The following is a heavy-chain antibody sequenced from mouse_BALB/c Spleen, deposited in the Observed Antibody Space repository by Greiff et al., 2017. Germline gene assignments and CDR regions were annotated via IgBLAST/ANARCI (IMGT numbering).Heavy chain of an antibody. Sequence: EVQVVESGGGLVKPGGSLKLSCAASGFTFSSYTMSWVRQTPEKRLEWVATISSGGSYTYYPDSVKGRFTISRDNAKNTLYLQTSSLKSEDTAMYYCTRDEEITTGGAMDYWGQGTSVTVSS. CDR2: ISSGGSYT. CDR3: TRDEEITTGGAMDY. CDR1: GFTFSSYT. D-gene: IGHD1-1*01. J-gene: IGHJ4*01. V-gene: IGHV5-6-4*01.